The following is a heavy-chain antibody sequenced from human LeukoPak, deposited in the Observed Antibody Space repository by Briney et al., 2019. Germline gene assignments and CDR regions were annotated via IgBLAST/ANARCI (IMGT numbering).Heavy chain of an antibody. CDR1: GGSISSGGYS. D-gene: IGHD3-22*01. Sequence: SETLSLTCAVSGGSISSGGYSWSWIRQPPGKGLEWIGYIYHSGSTYYNPSLKSRVTISVDRSKNQFSLKLSSVTAADTAVYYCARADYYYDSSGYHPRGYYFDYWGQGTLVTVSS. CDR3: ARADYYYDSSGYHPRGYYFDY. V-gene: IGHV4-30-2*01. J-gene: IGHJ4*02. CDR2: IYHSGST.